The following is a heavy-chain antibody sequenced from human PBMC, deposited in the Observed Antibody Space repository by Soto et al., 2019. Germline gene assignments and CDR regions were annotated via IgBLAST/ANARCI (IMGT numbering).Heavy chain of an antibody. V-gene: IGHV4-61*01. CDR3: ARWAWNIVVVPAARRHPYYYYYGMDV. CDR2: IYYTGST. J-gene: IGHJ6*02. D-gene: IGHD2-2*01. Sequence: PSETLSLTCTVSGGSVSSESHYWSWIRQTPGKGLEWIGYIYYTGSTNYNPSLKGRVTMSVDTSRDQVSLKLSSVTTADTAVYYCARWAWNIVVVPAARRHPYYYYYGMDVWGQGTTVTVSS. CDR1: GGSVSSESHY.